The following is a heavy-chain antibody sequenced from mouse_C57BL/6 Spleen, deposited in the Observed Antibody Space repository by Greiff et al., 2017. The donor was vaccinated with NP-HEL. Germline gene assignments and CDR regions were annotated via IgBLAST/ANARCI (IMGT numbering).Heavy chain of an antibody. CDR1: GFSLNSYG. Sequence: QVQLKQSGPGLVQPSQSLSITCTVSGFSLNSYGVHWVRQSPGKGLEWLGVIWRGGSTDYNAAFMSRLSITKDNSKSQVFFNMNSLQADDTAIYYCAKSESNPYYYAMDYWGQGTSVTVSS. D-gene: IGHD2-5*01. J-gene: IGHJ4*01. CDR3: AKSESNPYYYAMDY. CDR2: IWRGGST. V-gene: IGHV2-5*01.